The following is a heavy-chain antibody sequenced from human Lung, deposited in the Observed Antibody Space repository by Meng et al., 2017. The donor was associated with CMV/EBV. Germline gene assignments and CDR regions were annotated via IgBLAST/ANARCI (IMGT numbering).Heavy chain of an antibody. Sequence: ASVXVSXKASGYTFTSYYMHWVRQAPGQGLEWMGIINPSGGSTSYAQKFQGRVTMTRDTSTSTVYMELSSLRSEDTAVYYCARARHDFWSGYSDASNWFDPWXQGTXVTVSS. J-gene: IGHJ5*02. CDR3: ARARHDFWSGYSDASNWFDP. D-gene: IGHD3-3*01. CDR2: INPSGGST. CDR1: GYTFTSYY. V-gene: IGHV1-46*01.